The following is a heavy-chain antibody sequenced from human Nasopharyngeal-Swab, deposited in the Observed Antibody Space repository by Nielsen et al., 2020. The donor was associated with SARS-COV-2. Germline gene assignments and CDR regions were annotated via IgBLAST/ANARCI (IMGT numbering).Heavy chain of an antibody. Sequence: EPLKISCAASGFTFNTYSMTLVRQAPGKGLELVSLINGGCSLTYYADSVKGRFTISRDNSKNTLYLQMDRLKADDTDIYYCAKEARSCGAYCRSLSDYWGQGILVTVSS. CDR2: INGGCSLT. V-gene: IGHV3-23*01. J-gene: IGHJ4*02. CDR3: AKEARSCGAYCRSLSDY. D-gene: IGHD2-21*02. CDR1: GFTFNTYS.